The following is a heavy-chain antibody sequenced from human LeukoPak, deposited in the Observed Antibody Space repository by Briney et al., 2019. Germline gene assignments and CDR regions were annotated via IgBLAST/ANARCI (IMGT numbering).Heavy chain of an antibody. D-gene: IGHD5-18*01. Sequence: VGSLRLSCAASGFTFSDYYMSWIRQAPGKGLEWVSYISSSGSTIYYADSVKGRFTISRDNAKNSLYLQMNSLRAEDTAVYYCARVQLWLNWLYAFDIWGQGTMVTASS. J-gene: IGHJ3*02. CDR3: ARVQLWLNWLYAFDI. CDR2: ISSSGSTI. CDR1: GFTFSDYY. V-gene: IGHV3-11*01.